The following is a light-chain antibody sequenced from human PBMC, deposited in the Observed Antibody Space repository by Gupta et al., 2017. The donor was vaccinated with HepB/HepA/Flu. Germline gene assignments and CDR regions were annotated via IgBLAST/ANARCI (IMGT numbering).Light chain of an antibody. Sequence: DIVMTQSPDSLAVSLGGRATINCKSSQSVLYSSNNKNYLAWYQQKPGQPPKLLIYWASTRESGVPDRFSGSGSGTDFTLTISNLQAEDVAVYYCQQCDISPHTFGRGTKVDI. J-gene: IGKJ3*01. CDR1: QSVLYSSNNKNY. V-gene: IGKV4-1*01. CDR2: WAS. CDR3: QQCDISPHT.